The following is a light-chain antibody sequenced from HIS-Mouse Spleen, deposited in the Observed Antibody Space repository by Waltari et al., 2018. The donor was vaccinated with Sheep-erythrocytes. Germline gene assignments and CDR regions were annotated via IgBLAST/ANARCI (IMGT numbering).Light chain of an antibody. V-gene: IGLV2-23*01. Sequence: QSALTQPASVSGSPGQSITISCPGPRSDVGRYNLVSWYQQHPGKAPKLMIYEGSKRPSGVSNRFSGSKSGNTASLTISGLQAEDEADYYCCSYAGSSTLVFGGGTKLTVL. CDR2: EGS. CDR1: RSDVGRYNL. CDR3: CSYAGSSTLV. J-gene: IGLJ2*01.